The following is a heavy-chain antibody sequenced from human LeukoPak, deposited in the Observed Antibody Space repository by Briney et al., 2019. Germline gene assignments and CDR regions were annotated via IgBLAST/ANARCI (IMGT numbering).Heavy chain of an antibody. Sequence: PSETLSLTCTVSGYSISGGYYWGWIRQPPGKGLEWIGSIHHSGSTYYNPSLKSRVTISVDTSKNQFSLKLSSVTAADTAVYYCAREPSETLDYWGQGTLVTVSS. CDR2: IHHSGST. V-gene: IGHV4-38-2*02. D-gene: IGHD1-26*01. J-gene: IGHJ4*02. CDR3: AREPSETLDY. CDR1: GYSISGGYY.